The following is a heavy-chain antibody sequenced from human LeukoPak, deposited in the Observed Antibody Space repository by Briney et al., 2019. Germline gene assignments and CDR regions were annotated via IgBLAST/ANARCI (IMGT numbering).Heavy chain of an antibody. D-gene: IGHD6-13*01. V-gene: IGHV3-30*02. Sequence: GGSLRLSCAASGFTFSSYGMHWVRQAPGKGREWVAFIRYDGSDKYYADSVKGRFTISRDNSKNTLYLQMNSLRTDDTAVYYCAKVVSTWYYFDYWGQGTLVTVSS. J-gene: IGHJ4*02. CDR2: IRYDGSDK. CDR3: AKVVSTWYYFDY. CDR1: GFTFSSYG.